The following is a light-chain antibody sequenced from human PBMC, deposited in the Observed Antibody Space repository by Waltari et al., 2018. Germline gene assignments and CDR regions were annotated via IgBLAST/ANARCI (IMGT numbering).Light chain of an antibody. CDR1: SGINVASYR. J-gene: IGLJ2*01. V-gene: IGLV5-45*02. CDR2: YKSDSDK. CDR3: MIWHNSAVV. Sequence: QAVLTQPSSLSASPGASASLTCTLHSGINVASYRLYWYQQTPGSPPQFLLMYKSDSDKRQGSGVPSRFSGSKDASANAGILLISGLQSVDEADYYCMIWHNSAVVFGGGTKLTVL.